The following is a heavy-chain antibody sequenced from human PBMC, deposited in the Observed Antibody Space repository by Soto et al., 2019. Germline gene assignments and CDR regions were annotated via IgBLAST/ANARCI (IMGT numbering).Heavy chain of an antibody. CDR2: ISGGDGSP. CDR1: GFTFSSYA. Sequence: GGSLRLSCVASGFTFSSYAMTWVRQAPGKGLEWVSAISGGDGSPSYADSVKGRFTISRDNSKNTLYLQMNSLRAEDTAVYYCARDVRITTMTGVFDYWGQGTLVTVSS. J-gene: IGHJ4*02. V-gene: IGHV3-23*01. D-gene: IGHD3-22*01. CDR3: ARDVRITTMTGVFDY.